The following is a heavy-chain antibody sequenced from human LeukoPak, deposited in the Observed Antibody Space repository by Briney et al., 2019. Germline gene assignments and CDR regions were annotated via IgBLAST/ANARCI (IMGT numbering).Heavy chain of an antibody. CDR1: GYTFTGYF. D-gene: IGHD3-22*01. CDR2: INPNSGGT. Sequence: ASVKVSCKASGYTFTGYFMHWVRQAPGQGLEWMGWINPNSGGTNYAQKFQGTVTMTRDTSITTAYMDLSRLRSDDTAVYYCARERDSSGYYRDAFDIWGQGSMVTVSS. J-gene: IGHJ3*02. V-gene: IGHV1-2*02. CDR3: ARERDSSGYYRDAFDI.